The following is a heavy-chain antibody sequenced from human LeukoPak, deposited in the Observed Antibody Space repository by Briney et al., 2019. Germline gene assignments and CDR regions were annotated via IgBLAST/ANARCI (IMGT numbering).Heavy chain of an antibody. J-gene: IGHJ4*02. CDR1: GGSFSGYY. V-gene: IGHV4-34*01. Sequence: SETLSLTCAVYGGSFSGYYWSWIRQPPGEGLEWIGEINHSGSTNYNPSLKSRVTISVDTSKNQFSLKLSSVTAADTAVYYCARGRGKATNFDYWGQGTLVTVSS. CDR2: INHSGST. CDR3: ARGRGKATNFDY.